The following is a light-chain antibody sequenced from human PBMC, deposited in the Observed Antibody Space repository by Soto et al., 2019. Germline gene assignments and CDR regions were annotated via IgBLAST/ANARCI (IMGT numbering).Light chain of an antibody. CDR1: QSVSTN. CDR2: GAS. J-gene: IGKJ1*01. V-gene: IGKV3-15*01. Sequence: EIVMTQSPATLSVSPGERATLSCRASQSVSTNLVWYQQKPGQAPRLLIYGASTRATGVPGKFSDTGSGTEFTHTISSLQSDDSAVYYCQQYNHWWTFGQGTKVEI. CDR3: QQYNHWWT.